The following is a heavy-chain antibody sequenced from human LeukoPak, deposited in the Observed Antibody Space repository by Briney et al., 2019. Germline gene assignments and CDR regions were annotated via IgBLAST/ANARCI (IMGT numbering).Heavy chain of an antibody. V-gene: IGHV4-61*02. CDR3: ARRIDQYYYDSSGYSNAFDI. J-gene: IGHJ3*02. CDR1: GGSISSGSYY. Sequence: SQTLSLTCTVPGGSISSGSYYWRWIRQPAGTGLEWIGRIYTSGSTNDNPSLKSRVTISVDTSKNQFSLKLSSVTAADTAVYYCARRIDQYYYDSSGYSNAFDIWGQGTMVTVSS. D-gene: IGHD3-22*01. CDR2: IYTSGST.